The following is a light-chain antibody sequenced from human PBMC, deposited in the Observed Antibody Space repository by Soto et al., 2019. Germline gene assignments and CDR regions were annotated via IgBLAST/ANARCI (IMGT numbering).Light chain of an antibody. V-gene: IGKV1-9*01. CDR1: QGIGSY. J-gene: IGKJ3*01. Sequence: IPLTQSPSSLSASVGDRVTITCRASQGIGSYLAWYQQKPGKAPELLIYVTSKLQSGVPSRFSGSGSWTDFTLTISSLQPEDFATYYCQQLYSYPFTFGPGTKVDIK. CDR3: QQLYSYPFT. CDR2: VTS.